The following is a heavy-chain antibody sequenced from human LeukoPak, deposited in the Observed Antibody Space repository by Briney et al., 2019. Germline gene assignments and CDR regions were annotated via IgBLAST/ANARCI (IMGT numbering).Heavy chain of an antibody. J-gene: IGHJ4*02. V-gene: IGHV4-30-2*01. Sequence: ASETLSLTCTVSGGSISSGGYYWSWIRQPPGKGLEWIGYIYHSGSTYYNPSLKSRVTISVDTSKNQFSLKLSSVTAADTAVYYCAREVRIAAAGTGFDYWGQGTLVTVSS. CDR3: AREVRIAAAGTGFDY. CDR2: IYHSGST. D-gene: IGHD6-13*01. CDR1: GGSISSGGYY.